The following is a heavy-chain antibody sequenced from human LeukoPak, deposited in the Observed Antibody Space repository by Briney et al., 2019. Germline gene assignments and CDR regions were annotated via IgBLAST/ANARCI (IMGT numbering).Heavy chain of an antibody. D-gene: IGHD5-18*01. Sequence: GASVKVSCKASGYTFTSYGINWVRQATGQGLEWMGWMNPNSGNTGYAQKFQGRVTMTRNTSISTAYMELSSLRSEDTAVYYCARGLLAVDTAMAEFDYWGQGTLVTVSS. CDR1: GYTFTSYG. CDR2: MNPNSGNT. J-gene: IGHJ4*02. CDR3: ARGLLAVDTAMAEFDY. V-gene: IGHV1-8*01.